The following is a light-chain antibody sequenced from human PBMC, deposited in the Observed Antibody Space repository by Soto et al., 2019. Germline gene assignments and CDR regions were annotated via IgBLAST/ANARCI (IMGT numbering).Light chain of an antibody. CDR1: SSDIGFYNY. J-gene: IGLJ1*01. V-gene: IGLV2-14*03. CDR2: GVT. CDR3: SSYSTSFFYV. Sequence: QSVLTQPASVSGSPGQSITISCTGTSSDIGFYNYVSWYQQYPGKAPNLLIYGVTNRPSGVSYRFSSSKSGSTASLTISGLRDEDEADYYCSSYSTSFFYVFGTGTKVTVL.